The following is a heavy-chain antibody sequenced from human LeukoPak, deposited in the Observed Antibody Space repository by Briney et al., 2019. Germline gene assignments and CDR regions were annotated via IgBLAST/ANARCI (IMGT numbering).Heavy chain of an antibody. V-gene: IGHV4-34*01. CDR2: INHSGST. CDR1: GGSFSGYY. D-gene: IGHD4-4*01. Sequence: SSETLSLTCAVYGGSFSGYYWSWIRQPPGKGLEWIGEINHSGSTNYNPSLKSRVTISVDTSRNQFSLKLSSVTAADTAVYYCARGLTTTWGQGTLVTVSS. CDR3: ARGLTTT. J-gene: IGHJ5*02.